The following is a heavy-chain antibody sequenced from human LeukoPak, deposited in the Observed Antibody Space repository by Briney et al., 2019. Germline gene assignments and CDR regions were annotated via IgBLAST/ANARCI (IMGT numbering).Heavy chain of an antibody. CDR2: IYSGGST. D-gene: IGHD2-2*01. CDR3: AGLGYCSSTSCYAFDY. Sequence: GGSLRLSCAASGFIVSSNYMSWVRQAPGKRLEWVSVIYSGGSTYYADSVKGRFTISRDNSKNTLYLQMNSLRAEDTAVYYCAGLGYCSSTSCYAFDYWGQGTLVTVSS. J-gene: IGHJ4*02. V-gene: IGHV3-53*01. CDR1: GFIVSSNY.